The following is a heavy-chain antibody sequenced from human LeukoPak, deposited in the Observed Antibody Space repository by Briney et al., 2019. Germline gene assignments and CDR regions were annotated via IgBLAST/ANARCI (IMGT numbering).Heavy chain of an antibody. V-gene: IGHV4-34*01. CDR3: TKGYYEPFDS. J-gene: IGHJ4*02. Sequence: KASETLSLTCAVYGGSFSGSYWTWIRQPPGKGLEWIGEINHSGSTTYNPSLNNRVTISVDTSKNQFSLRLTSVTAADTAVYFCTKGYYEPFDSWGQGILVTVSS. CDR2: INHSGST. D-gene: IGHD3-16*01. CDR1: GGSFSGSY.